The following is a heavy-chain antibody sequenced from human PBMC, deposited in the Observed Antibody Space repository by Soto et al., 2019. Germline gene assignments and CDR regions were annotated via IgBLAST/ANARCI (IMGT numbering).Heavy chain of an antibody. V-gene: IGHV1-8*01. CDR3: ARGGQGLDHYYYYYGMDV. Sequence: QVQLVQSGAEVKKPGASVKVSCKASGYTFTSYDINWVRQATGQGLEWMGWMNPNSGNTGYAQKFQGRVTMTRNTSRSTAYRKLSSLRAEDTAVYYGARGGQGLDHYYYYYGMDVWGQGTTVTVSS. J-gene: IGHJ6*02. D-gene: IGHD6-19*01. CDR1: GYTFTSYD. CDR2: MNPNSGNT.